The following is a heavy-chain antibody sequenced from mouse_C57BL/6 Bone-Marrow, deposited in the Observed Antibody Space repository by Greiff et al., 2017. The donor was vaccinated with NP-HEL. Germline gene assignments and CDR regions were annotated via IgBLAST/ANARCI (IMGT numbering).Heavy chain of an antibody. Sequence: QVQLKQPGAELVRPGSSVKLSCKASGYTFTSYWMDWVKQRPGQGLEWIGNIYPSDSETHYNQKFKDKATLTVDKSSSTAYMQLSSLTSEDSAVYYCARWREAWFAYWGQGTLVTVSA. CDR2: IYPSDSET. J-gene: IGHJ3*01. CDR3: ARWREAWFAY. V-gene: IGHV1-61*01. CDR1: GYTFTSYW.